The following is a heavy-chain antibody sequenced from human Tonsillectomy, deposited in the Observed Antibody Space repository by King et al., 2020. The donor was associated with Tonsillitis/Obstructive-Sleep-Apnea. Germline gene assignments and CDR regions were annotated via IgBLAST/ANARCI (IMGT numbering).Heavy chain of an antibody. J-gene: IGHJ4*02. V-gene: IGHV4-31*03. CDR3: ARERRYYYDSSGYYQYYFDY. D-gene: IGHD3-22*01. Sequence: QLQESGPGLVKPSQTLSLTCTVSGGSISSGGYYWSWIRQHPGKGLEWIGYSYYSGSTYYNPSLKSRVTISVDTSKNQFSLKLSPVTAADTAVYYCARERRYYYDSSGYYQYYFDYWGQGTLVTVSS. CDR2: SYYSGST. CDR1: GGSISSGGYY.